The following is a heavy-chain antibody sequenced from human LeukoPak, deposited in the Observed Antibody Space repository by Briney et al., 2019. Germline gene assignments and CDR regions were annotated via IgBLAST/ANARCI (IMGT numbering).Heavy chain of an antibody. CDR1: GFTFSDYN. D-gene: IGHD1-26*01. J-gene: IGHJ4*02. CDR2: ISNSGTI. V-gene: IGHV3-69-1*01. CDR3: VRETTAVGFDY. Sequence: PGGSLRLSCAASGFTFSDYNMNWVRQAPGKGLEWVSYISNSGTIFHVDSVKGRFTISRDNAKNSLSLQMNRLRAEDTALYYCVRETTAVGFDYWGQGTLVSVSS.